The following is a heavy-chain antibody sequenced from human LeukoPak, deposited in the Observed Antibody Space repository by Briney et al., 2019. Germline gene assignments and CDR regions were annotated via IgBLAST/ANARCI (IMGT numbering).Heavy chain of an antibody. CDR1: GFTFSSYS. J-gene: IGHJ6*02. CDR2: ISWNSGNM. Sequence: GGSLRLSCAASGFTFSSYSMNWVRQAPGKGLEWVSGISWNSGNMGYVDSVKGRFTISRDNAKNSLYLQMNSLRVEDTAFYYCVKGRGYGMDVWGQGTTVTV. V-gene: IGHV3-9*01. CDR3: VKGRGYGMDV.